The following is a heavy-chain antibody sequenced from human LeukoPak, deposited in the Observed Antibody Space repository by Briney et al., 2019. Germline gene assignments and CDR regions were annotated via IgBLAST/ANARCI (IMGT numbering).Heavy chain of an antibody. Sequence: SETLSLTCAVSGYSISSGYYWGWIRQPPGKGLEWIGSIYHSGSTYYNPSLKSRVTISVDTSKNQFSLKLSSVTAADTAVYYCARQYYDFWSGSYYYYMDVWGKGTTVTVPS. CDR1: GYSISSGYY. D-gene: IGHD3-3*01. J-gene: IGHJ6*03. CDR3: ARQYYDFWSGSYYYYMDV. V-gene: IGHV4-38-2*01. CDR2: IYHSGST.